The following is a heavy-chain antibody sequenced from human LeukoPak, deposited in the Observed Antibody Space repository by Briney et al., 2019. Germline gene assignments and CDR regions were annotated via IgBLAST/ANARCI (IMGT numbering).Heavy chain of an antibody. D-gene: IGHD6-19*01. CDR1: GFTFSSYA. CDR2: ISGSGGST. Sequence: GGSLRLSCAASGFTFSSYAMSWVRQAPGKGLEWVAAISGSGGSTYYADSVKGRFTISRDNSKNTLYLQMNSLRAEDTAVYYCAKANGSGWYGDNYFDYWGQGTLVTVSS. CDR3: AKANGSGWYGDNYFDY. V-gene: IGHV3-23*01. J-gene: IGHJ4*02.